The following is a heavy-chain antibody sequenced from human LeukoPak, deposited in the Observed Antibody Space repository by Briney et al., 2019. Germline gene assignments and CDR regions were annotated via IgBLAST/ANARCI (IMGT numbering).Heavy chain of an antibody. D-gene: IGHD3-16*01. Sequence: SETLSLTCTVSGGSISSGGYYWNWIRQPPGKGLEWIGYIYHSGNTYYNPSLKSRVTISVDRSKNQFSLKLSSVTAADTAVYYCAREADEGGYFDYWGQGTLVTVSS. CDR2: IYHSGNT. V-gene: IGHV4-30-2*01. CDR1: GGSISSGGYY. CDR3: AREADEGGYFDY. J-gene: IGHJ4*02.